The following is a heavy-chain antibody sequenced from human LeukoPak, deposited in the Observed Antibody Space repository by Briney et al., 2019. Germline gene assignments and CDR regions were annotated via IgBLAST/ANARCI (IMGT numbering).Heavy chain of an antibody. CDR2: IIPIFGTT. Sequence: ASVKVSCKASGGTFSSYAISWVRQAPGQGLEWMGGIIPIFGTTNYAQKFQGRVTITADESTSTAYMELSSPRSEDTAVYYCARHYWRRHDEFDYWGQGTLVTVSS. D-gene: IGHD2-8*02. V-gene: IGHV1-69*13. CDR1: GGTFSSYA. J-gene: IGHJ4*02. CDR3: ARHYWRRHDEFDY.